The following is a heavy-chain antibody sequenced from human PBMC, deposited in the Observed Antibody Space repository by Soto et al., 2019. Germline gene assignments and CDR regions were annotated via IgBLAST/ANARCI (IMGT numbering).Heavy chain of an antibody. CDR3: ARGPTVSSSGFDY. J-gene: IGHJ4*02. D-gene: IGHD6-13*01. CDR1: GGSISSYY. CDR2: IYYSGST. Sequence: PSETLSLTCTVSGGSISSYYWSWIRQPPGKGLEWIGYIYYSGSTNYNPSLKGRFTISRDNAKNSLYLQMNSLRAEDTAVYYCARGPTVSSSGFDYWGQGTLVTVSS. V-gene: IGHV4-59*12.